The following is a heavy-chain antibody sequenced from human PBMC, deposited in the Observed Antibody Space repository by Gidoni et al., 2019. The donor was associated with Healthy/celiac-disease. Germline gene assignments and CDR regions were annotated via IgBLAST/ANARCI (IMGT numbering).Heavy chain of an antibody. V-gene: IGHV1-18*01. J-gene: IGHJ6*02. CDR2: ISAYNGNT. Sequence: QVQLVQSGAEVKKPGASVKVSCKASGYTFTSYGISWVRQAPGQGLEWMGWISAYNGNTNYAQKLQGRVTMTTDTSTSTAYMELRSLRSDDTAVYYCARDEGVVVAATVSYYYYYGMDVWGQGTTVTVSS. CDR3: ARDEGVVVAATVSYYYYYGMDV. D-gene: IGHD2-15*01. CDR1: GYTFTSYG.